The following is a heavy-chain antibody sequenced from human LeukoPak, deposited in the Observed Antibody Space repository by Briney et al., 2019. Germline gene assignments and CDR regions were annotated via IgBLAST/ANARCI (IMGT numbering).Heavy chain of an antibody. V-gene: IGHV3-7*01. CDR2: IKQDGGEK. Sequence: PGGSLRLSCAASGFSFSSYWMSWVRQAPGKGPEWVANIKQDGGEKYYVDSVKGRFTISRDNAKNSLYLQMNSLRAEDTAMYYCARYKIEGATLFDYWGRGTLVTVSS. CDR3: ARYKIEGATLFDY. J-gene: IGHJ4*02. CDR1: GFSFSSYW. D-gene: IGHD1-26*01.